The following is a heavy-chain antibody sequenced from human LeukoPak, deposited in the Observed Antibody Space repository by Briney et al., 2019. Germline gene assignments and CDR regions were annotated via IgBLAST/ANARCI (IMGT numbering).Heavy chain of an antibody. V-gene: IGHV3-15*01. CDR1: GFTFNSYA. CDR2: IKSKTDGGTT. J-gene: IGHJ4*02. D-gene: IGHD2-15*01. Sequence: PGGSLRLSCAASGFTFNSYAMSWVRQAPGKGLEWVGRIKSKTDGGTTDYAAPVKGRFTISRDDSKNTLYLQMNSLKTEDTAVYYCTTAFRLPPHFDYWGQGTLVTVSS. CDR3: TTAFRLPPHFDY.